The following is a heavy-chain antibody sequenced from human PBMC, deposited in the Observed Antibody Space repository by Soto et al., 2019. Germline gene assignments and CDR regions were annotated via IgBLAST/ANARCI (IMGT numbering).Heavy chain of an antibody. J-gene: IGHJ6*02. D-gene: IGHD6-6*01. V-gene: IGHV3-30-3*01. CDR2: ISYDGSNK. Sequence: PGGSLRLSCAASGFTFSSYAMHWVRQAPGKGLEWVAVISYDGSNKYYADSVKGRFTISRDNSKNTLYLQMNSLRAEDTAVYYCARDRLTGRSYSSSSGFYYYYYYGTDVWGQGSTGTVSS. CDR3: ARDRLTGRSYSSSSGFYYYYYYGTDV. CDR1: GFTFSSYA.